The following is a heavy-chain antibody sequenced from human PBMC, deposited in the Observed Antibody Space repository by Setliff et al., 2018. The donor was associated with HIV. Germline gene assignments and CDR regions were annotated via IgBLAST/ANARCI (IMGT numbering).Heavy chain of an antibody. V-gene: IGHV4-59*01. J-gene: IGHJ3*01. Sequence: SETLSLTCTVSGGSISTYDWSWIRQPPGKGLEWIGSIYFTGSSDNNPSLKSRVTLSVDTSKHQFSLKLSSVTAADPAVYYFARVQLPYAAFYVWGQGNMVTVSS. CDR3: ARVQLPYAAFYV. CDR1: GGSISTYD. D-gene: IGHD4-17*01. CDR2: IYFTGSS.